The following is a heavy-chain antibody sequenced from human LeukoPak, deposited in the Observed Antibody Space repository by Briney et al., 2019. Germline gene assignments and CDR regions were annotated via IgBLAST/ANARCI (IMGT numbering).Heavy chain of an antibody. CDR3: ARDKGNWYDY. CDR1: GYTFTSYG. J-gene: IGHJ5*01. CDR2: ISAYNGNT. V-gene: IGHV1-18*01. Sequence: GASVKVSCKASGYTFTSYGISSVRQAPGQGVEWMGWISAYNGNTNYAQKLQGKVTVTTDTSTSTAYMELRSLRSDDTAMYYCARDKGNWYDYWGQGTLVTVSS.